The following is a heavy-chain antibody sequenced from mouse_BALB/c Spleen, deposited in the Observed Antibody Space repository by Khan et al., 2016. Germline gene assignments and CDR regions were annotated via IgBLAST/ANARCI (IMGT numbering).Heavy chain of an antibody. V-gene: IGHV1-7*01. D-gene: IGHD2-1*01. Sequence: VQLVESGAELAKPGASVKMSCKASGYTFTSYWMHWVKQRPGQGLEWIGYINPSTGYTEYNQKFKDKATLTADKSSSTAYMQLSSLTSEDSAVYYCASYYGNYAYWGQGTLVTVSA. CDR2: INPSTGYT. J-gene: IGHJ3*01. CDR3: ASYYGNYAY. CDR1: GYTFTSYW.